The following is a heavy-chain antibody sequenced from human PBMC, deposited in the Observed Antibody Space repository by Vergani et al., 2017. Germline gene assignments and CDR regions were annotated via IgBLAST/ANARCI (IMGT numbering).Heavy chain of an antibody. CDR3: GSSTQGYYYYYMDV. V-gene: IGHV4-59*01. Sequence: QVQLQELGPGLVKPSETLSLTCTVPGGPISSYYWSWIRQPPGKGLEWIGYIYYSGSTNYNPSLKSRVTISVDTSKNQFSLKLSSVTAADTTVYYCGSSTQGYYYYYMDVWGKGTTVTVSS. J-gene: IGHJ6*03. CDR1: GGPISSYY. CDR2: IYYSGST. D-gene: IGHD2-2*01.